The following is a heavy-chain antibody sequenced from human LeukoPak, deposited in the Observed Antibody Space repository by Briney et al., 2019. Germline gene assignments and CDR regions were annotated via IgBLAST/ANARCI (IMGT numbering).Heavy chain of an antibody. CDR3: ARGKMVRGVRFDY. V-gene: IGHV4-38-2*02. CDR1: GYSISSGYY. CDR2: IYHSGST. J-gene: IGHJ4*02. Sequence: PSETLSLTCTVSGYSISSGYYWGWIRQPPGKGLEWIGSIYHSGSTYYNPSLKSRVTISVDTSKNQFSLKLSSVTAADTAVYYCARGKMVRGVRFDYWGQGTLVTVSS. D-gene: IGHD3-10*01.